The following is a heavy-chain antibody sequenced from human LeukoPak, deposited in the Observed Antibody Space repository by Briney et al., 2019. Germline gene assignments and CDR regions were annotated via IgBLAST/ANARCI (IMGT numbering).Heavy chain of an antibody. J-gene: IGHJ6*02. CDR2: ISYDGSNK. V-gene: IGHV3-30-3*01. CDR3: AREFLEYRLPNYYYYYGMDV. Sequence: GGSLRLSCAASGFTFSSYAMHRVRQAPGKGLEWVAVISYDGSNKYYADSVKGRFTISRDNSKNTLYLQMNSLRAEDTAVYYCAREFLEYRLPNYYYYYGMDVWGQGTTVTVSS. CDR1: GFTFSSYA. D-gene: IGHD2-2*01.